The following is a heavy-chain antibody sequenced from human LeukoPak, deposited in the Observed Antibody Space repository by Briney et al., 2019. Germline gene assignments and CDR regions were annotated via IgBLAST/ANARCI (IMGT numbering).Heavy chain of an antibody. CDR1: GFTFSSYW. CDR2: IKQDGSEK. J-gene: IGHJ5*02. D-gene: IGHD3-10*01. Sequence: GGSPRLSCAASGFTFSSYWMSWVRQAPGKGLEWVANIKQDGSEKYYVDSVKGRFTISRDNAKNSLYLQMNSLRAEDTAVYYCARDIPITMVRGVIIGPWFDPWGQGTLVTVSS. V-gene: IGHV3-7*03. CDR3: ARDIPITMVRGVIIGPWFDP.